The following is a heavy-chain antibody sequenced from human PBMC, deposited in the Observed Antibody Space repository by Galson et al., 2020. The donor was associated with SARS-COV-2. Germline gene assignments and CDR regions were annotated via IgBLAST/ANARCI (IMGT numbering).Heavy chain of an antibody. CDR2: ISSTGGTT. Sequence: GESLKISCAASGFIFSTYAMSWVRQAPGKGLQWASTISSTGGTTYYSDSVKGRFTISRDNSKNTLYLQMSSLRAEDTAVYYCAKLATVDYYYGMDVWGQGTTVTVS. CDR3: AKLATVDYYYGMDV. J-gene: IGHJ6*02. D-gene: IGHD3-3*02. CDR1: GFIFSTYA. V-gene: IGHV3-23*01.